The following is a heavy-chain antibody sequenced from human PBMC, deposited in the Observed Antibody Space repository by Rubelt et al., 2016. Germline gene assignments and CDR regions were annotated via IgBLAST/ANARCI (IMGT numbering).Heavy chain of an antibody. J-gene: IGHJ4*02. V-gene: IGHV1-18*01. D-gene: IGHD4-23*01. CDR1: GYTFTSYG. Sequence: QVQLVQSGAEVKKPGASVKVSCKASGYTFTSYGISWVRQAPGQGLEWLGWISAYNGNTNYAQKLQGRVTRTTDTSTRTGYMELRGLRSDDTAVYYCARDVGGNSVLYYFDYWGQGTLVTVSS. CDR3: ARDVGGNSVLYYFDY. CDR2: ISAYNGNT.